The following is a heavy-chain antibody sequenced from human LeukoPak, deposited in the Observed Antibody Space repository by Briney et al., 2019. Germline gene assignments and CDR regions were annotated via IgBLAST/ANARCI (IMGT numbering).Heavy chain of an antibody. CDR2: IIPIFGTA. D-gene: IGHD6-6*01. Sequence: SVKVSCKASGGTFSSYAISWVRQAPGQGLEWMGGIIPIFGTANYAQKFQGRVTITTDESTSTAYMELSSLRSEDTAVYYCAGDGGEYSSSAFDYWGQGTLVTVSS. CDR1: GGTFSSYA. V-gene: IGHV1-69*05. J-gene: IGHJ4*02. CDR3: AGDGGEYSSSAFDY.